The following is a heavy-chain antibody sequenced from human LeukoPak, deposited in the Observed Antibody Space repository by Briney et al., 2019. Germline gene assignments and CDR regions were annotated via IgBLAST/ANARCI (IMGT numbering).Heavy chain of an antibody. CDR1: GFTFSSYA. CDR3: ARFGGTYCSSTSCKNGAFDI. D-gene: IGHD2-2*01. V-gene: IGHV3-64*01. J-gene: IGHJ3*02. CDR2: ISSNGGST. Sequence: GGSLRLSCAASGFTFSSYAMHWVRQAPGKGLEYVSAISSNGGSTYYANSVKGRFTISRDNSKNTLYLQMGSLRAEDMAVYYCARFGGTYCSSTSCKNGAFDIWGQGTMVTVSS.